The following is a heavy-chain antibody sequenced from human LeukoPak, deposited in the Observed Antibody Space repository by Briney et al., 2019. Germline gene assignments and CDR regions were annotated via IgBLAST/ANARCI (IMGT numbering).Heavy chain of an antibody. CDR2: INHSGST. CDR3: ARGRRRATVTRYYYMDV. Sequence: TSETLSLTCAVYGGSFSGYYWSWIRQPPGKGLEWIGEINHSGSTSYNPSLKSRVTISVDTSKNQFSLKLSSVTAADTAVYYCARGRRRATVTRYYYMDVWGKGTTVTVSS. D-gene: IGHD4-11*01. J-gene: IGHJ6*03. CDR1: GGSFSGYY. V-gene: IGHV4-34*01.